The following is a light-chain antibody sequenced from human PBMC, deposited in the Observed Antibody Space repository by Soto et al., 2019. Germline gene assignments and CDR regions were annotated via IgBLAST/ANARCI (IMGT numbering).Light chain of an antibody. V-gene: IGKV3-11*01. J-gene: IGKJ4*01. CDR1: QSVSSY. CDR2: DAS. CDR3: QQRSNWPQGLT. Sequence: EIVLTQSPATLSLSPGERATLSCRASQSVSSYLAWYQQKPGQAPRLLIYDASNRATGSPARFSGSGSGTDFTLTISSLEPEDFAVYYCQQRSNWPQGLTFGGGTKVEIK.